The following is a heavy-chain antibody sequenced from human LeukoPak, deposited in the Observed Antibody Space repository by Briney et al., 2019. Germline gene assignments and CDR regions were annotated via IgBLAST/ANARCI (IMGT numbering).Heavy chain of an antibody. CDR2: INHSGST. CDR1: GGSFSGYY. Sequence: PSETLSLTCAVYGGSFSGYYWSWIRQPPGKGLEWIGEINHSGSTNYNPSLKSRVTISVDTSKNQFSLKLSSVTAADTAVYYCARGGLYLLWGQGTLVTVSS. V-gene: IGHV4-34*01. D-gene: IGHD2-8*01. J-gene: IGHJ4*02. CDR3: ARGGLYLL.